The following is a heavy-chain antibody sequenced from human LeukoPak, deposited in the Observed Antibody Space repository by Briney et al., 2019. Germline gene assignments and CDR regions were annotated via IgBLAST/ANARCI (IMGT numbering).Heavy chain of an antibody. Sequence: KPWETLSLTCPVSGGPISSYYWSWTRRPPGKGLEGIGYFYYSGSTNYNPSLKRRVTISVDTSKNQFSLKLSSVTAADTAVYYCARERLGELSDAFDIWGQGTMVTVSS. J-gene: IGHJ3*02. CDR3: ARERLGELSDAFDI. CDR1: GGPISSYY. V-gene: IGHV4-59*01. D-gene: IGHD3-16*02. CDR2: FYYSGST.